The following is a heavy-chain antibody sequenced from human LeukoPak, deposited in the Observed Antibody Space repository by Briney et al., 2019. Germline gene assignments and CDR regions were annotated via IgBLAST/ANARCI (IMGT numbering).Heavy chain of an antibody. CDR3: ARHGSVSSGALV. Sequence: SETLSLTCTVSGGSITSYYWSWIRQPPGKGLEWIGYIFYSGRTNYNPSLKSRVTISVDTSKNQFSLKLSSVTAADTAVYYCARHGSVSSGALVWGQGTLVTVSS. CDR2: IFYSGRT. CDR1: GGSITSYY. J-gene: IGHJ4*02. V-gene: IGHV4-59*08. D-gene: IGHD3-22*01.